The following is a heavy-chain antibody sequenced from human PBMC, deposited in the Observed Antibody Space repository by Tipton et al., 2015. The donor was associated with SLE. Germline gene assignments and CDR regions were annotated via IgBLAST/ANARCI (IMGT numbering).Heavy chain of an antibody. D-gene: IGHD2-2*01. J-gene: IGHJ5*02. CDR3: ARVGSTNWFDP. CDR2: IYYSGST. Sequence: TLSLTCTVSGGSISSYYWSWIRQPPGKGLEWIGYIYYSGSTNYNPSLKSRVTISVDTSKNQFSLKLSSVTAADTAVYYCARVGSTNWFDPWGQGTLVAVSS. CDR1: GGSISSYY. V-gene: IGHV4-59*08.